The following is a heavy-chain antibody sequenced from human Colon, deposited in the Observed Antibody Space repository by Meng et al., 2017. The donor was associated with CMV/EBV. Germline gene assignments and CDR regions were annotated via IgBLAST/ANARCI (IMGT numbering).Heavy chain of an antibody. J-gene: IGHJ6*02. D-gene: IGHD6-19*01. CDR3: ARGGGAVGYYYYGMDV. CDR2: LYSGGSV. V-gene: IGHV3-66*02. Sequence: GGSLRLSCAASGFLVASNFMNWVRQAPGKGLEWVSVLYSGGSVFYADAVKGRFTISRDTSNNTLHLQMNSLSVEDTAVYYCARGGGAVGYYYYGMDVWGQGTTVTVSS. CDR1: GFLVASNF.